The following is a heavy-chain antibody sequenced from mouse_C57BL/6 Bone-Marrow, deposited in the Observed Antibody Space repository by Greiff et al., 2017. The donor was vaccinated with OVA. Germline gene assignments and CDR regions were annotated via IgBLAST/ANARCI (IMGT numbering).Heavy chain of an antibody. CDR3: ARDRGYDYVRYFDV. CDR2: ISDGGSYT. D-gene: IGHD2-4*01. Sequence: EVQGVESGGGLVKPGGSLKLSCAASGFTFSSYAMSWVRQTPEKRLEWVATISDGGSYTYYPDNVKGRFTISRDNAKNNLYLQMSHLKSEDTAMYYCARDRGYDYVRYFDVWGTGTTVTVSS. J-gene: IGHJ1*03. CDR1: GFTFSSYA. V-gene: IGHV5-4*01.